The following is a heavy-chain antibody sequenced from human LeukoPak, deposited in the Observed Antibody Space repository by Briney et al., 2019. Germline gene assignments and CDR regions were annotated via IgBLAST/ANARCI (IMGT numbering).Heavy chain of an antibody. J-gene: IGHJ4*02. V-gene: IGHV4-38-2*01. Sequence: PSETLSLTRAVSGYSISSGYYWGWIRQPPGKGLEWIGSIYHSGSTNYNPSLKSRVHTSLDTSKNQFSLKLSSVTAADTAVYYCARGLTYFYDSSGYYYLDWGQGTLVTVSS. CDR2: IYHSGST. CDR3: ARGLTYFYDSSGYYYLD. D-gene: IGHD3-22*01. CDR1: GYSISSGYY.